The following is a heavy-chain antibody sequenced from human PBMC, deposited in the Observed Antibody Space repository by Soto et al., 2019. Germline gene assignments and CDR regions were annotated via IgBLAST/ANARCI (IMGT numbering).Heavy chain of an antibody. J-gene: IGHJ4*02. Sequence: EVQLLESGGGLVQPGGSLRLSCAASGFTFSSYAMSWVRQAPGKGLEWVSAISGSGGSTYYADSVKGRFTISRDNSKNTLYLQMNSLRAEDTAVYYCAKDYPLSIWFGELLPTYFDYWGQGTLVTVSS. CDR1: GFTFSSYA. CDR3: AKDYPLSIWFGELLPTYFDY. D-gene: IGHD3-10*01. V-gene: IGHV3-23*01. CDR2: ISGSGGST.